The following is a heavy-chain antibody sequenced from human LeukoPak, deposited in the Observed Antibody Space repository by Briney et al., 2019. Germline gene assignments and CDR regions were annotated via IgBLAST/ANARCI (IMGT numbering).Heavy chain of an antibody. CDR1: GGSISNYY. CDR2: KYARGSS. CDR3: ARGRYCSADICTGGDSFDI. V-gene: IGHV4-4*07. J-gene: IGHJ3*02. D-gene: IGHD2-15*01. Sequence: SETLSLTCTVSGGSISNYYWSWIRQPAGKGLEWIGRKYARGSSNYNPPVQSRVTMSVDTSKNQFSLKLRSVTAADTAVYYCARGRYCSADICTGGDSFDIWGRGTMVSVSP.